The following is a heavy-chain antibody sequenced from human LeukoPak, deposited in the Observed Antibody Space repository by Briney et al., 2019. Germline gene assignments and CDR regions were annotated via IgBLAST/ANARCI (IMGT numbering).Heavy chain of an antibody. CDR2: ISYDGSNK. CDR3: AKQVTIFGVVKPIDY. V-gene: IGHV3-30*04. J-gene: IGHJ4*02. CDR1: GFTFSSYA. Sequence: GGSLRLSCAASGFTFSSYAMHWVRQAPGKGLEWVAVISYDGSNKYYADSVKGRFTISRDNSKNTLYLQMNSLRAEDTAVYYCAKQVTIFGVVKPIDYWGQGTLVTVSS. D-gene: IGHD3-3*01.